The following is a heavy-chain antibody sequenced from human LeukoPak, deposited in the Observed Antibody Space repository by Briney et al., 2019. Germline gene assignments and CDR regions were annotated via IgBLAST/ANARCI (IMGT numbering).Heavy chain of an antibody. CDR2: ISGSGGST. CDR1: GFTFSSYG. V-gene: IGHV3-23*01. J-gene: IGHJ4*02. Sequence: GGSLRLSCAASGFTFSSYGMSWVRQAPGKGLEWVSAISGSGGSTYYADSVKGRFTISRDNAKNSLYLQMNSLRAEDTALYYCARDRSINWNYAGSFDYWGQGTLVTVSS. CDR3: ARDRSINWNYAGSFDY. D-gene: IGHD1-7*01.